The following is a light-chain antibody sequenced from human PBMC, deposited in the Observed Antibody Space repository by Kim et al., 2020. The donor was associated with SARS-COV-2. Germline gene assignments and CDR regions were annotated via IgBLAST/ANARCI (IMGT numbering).Light chain of an antibody. J-gene: IGLJ1*01. Sequence: SYELTQPPSVSVSPGQTARITCSGDALPKQYAYWYQQKPGQAPVLLIYKDSERPSGIPERFSGSSSGKTVTLTISGVQAEDEADYFCQSVDSSGTYYVFGAGTKVTVL. V-gene: IGLV3-25*03. CDR3: QSVDSSGTYYV. CDR1: ALPKQY. CDR2: KDS.